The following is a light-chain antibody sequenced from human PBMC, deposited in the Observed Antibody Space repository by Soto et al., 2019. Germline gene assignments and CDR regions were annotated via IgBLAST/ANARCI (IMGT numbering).Light chain of an antibody. CDR2: GVS. CDR1: ESIKSY. Sequence: DTQMTQSPSSLSASVGDRVTISCRASESIKSYLNWYQQKPGKAPKLLIYGVSNLQSGVPSRFSGSVSGTDFTLTISSLQPEDFATYYCQQSNTVPNTFGQGTRLEMK. V-gene: IGKV1-39*01. J-gene: IGKJ5*01. CDR3: QQSNTVPNT.